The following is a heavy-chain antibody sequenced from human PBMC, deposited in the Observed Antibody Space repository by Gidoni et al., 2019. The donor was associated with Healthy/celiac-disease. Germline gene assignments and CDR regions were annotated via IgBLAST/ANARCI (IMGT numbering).Heavy chain of an antibody. CDR3: TTEIHDSSSWTKSYYFDY. D-gene: IGHD6-13*01. Sequence: EVQLVESGGGLVKPGGSLRLPCAALGFTFSNPWMSWVRPAPGKGLEWVGRIKSKTDGGTTDYAAPVKGRFTISRDDSKNTLYLQMNSLKTEDTAVYYCTTEIHDSSSWTKSYYFDYWGQGTLVTVSS. J-gene: IGHJ4*02. CDR2: IKSKTDGGTT. V-gene: IGHV3-15*01. CDR1: GFTFSNPW.